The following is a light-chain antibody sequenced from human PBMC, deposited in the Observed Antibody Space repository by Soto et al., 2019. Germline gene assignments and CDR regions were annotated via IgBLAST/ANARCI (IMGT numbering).Light chain of an antibody. CDR1: STDAGSCDL. CDR3: CAYVGGNTYV. J-gene: IGLJ1*01. Sequence: QSALTQPASVSGSPGQSITIACTGTSTDAGSCDLVSWYQQHPGKVPKLMIYKGSKRPSGVSIRFSGSKSGNTASLTISGLQAEDEADYYCCAYVGGNTYVFGTGTKLTVL. V-gene: IGLV2-23*01. CDR2: KGS.